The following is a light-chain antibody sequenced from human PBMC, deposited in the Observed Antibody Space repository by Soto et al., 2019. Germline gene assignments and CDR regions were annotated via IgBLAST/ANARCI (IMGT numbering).Light chain of an antibody. Sequence: QSVLTQPASVSGSPGQSITISCAGTSSDVGGDVFVSWYQQHPGKAPKLLIYDIRNRQSGVSNRFSGSKSGNTASLTISGLQAEDEADYYCSAYSRNSLGVFGTGTKVTVL. CDR2: DIR. CDR3: SAYSRNSLGV. J-gene: IGLJ1*01. V-gene: IGLV2-14*03. CDR1: SSDVGGDVF.